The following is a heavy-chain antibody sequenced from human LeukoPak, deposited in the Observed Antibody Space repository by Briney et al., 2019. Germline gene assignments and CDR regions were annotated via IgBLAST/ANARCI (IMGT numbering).Heavy chain of an antibody. CDR3: ARDLGHDYGDY. CDR1: GYTFTSYY. J-gene: IGHJ4*02. V-gene: IGHV1-46*01. CDR2: INPSGGST. D-gene: IGHD3-16*01. Sequence: GASVKVSCKASGYTFTSYYMHWVRQAPGQGLEWMGIINPSGGSTSYAQKFQGRVTMTRDMSTSTVYMELSSLRSEDTAVYYCARDLGHDYGDYWGQGTLVTVSS.